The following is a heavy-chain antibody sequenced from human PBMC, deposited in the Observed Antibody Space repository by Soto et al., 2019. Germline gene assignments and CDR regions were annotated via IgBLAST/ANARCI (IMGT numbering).Heavy chain of an antibody. Sequence: KVSCKASGGTFSSYAISWVRQAPGQGLEWMGGIIPIFGTANYAQKFQGRVTITADKSTSTAYMELSSLRSEDTAVYYCARDRLRGVGGGHYYFDYWGQGTLVTVSS. D-gene: IGHD2-15*01. J-gene: IGHJ4*02. V-gene: IGHV1-69*06. CDR1: GGTFSSYA. CDR2: IIPIFGTA. CDR3: ARDRLRGVGGGHYYFDY.